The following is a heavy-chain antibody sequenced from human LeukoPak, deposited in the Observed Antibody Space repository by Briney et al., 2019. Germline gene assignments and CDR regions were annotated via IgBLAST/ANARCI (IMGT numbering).Heavy chain of an antibody. V-gene: IGHV3-30*18. D-gene: IGHD6-19*01. CDR1: GFXFSAYG. J-gene: IGHJ4*02. CDR2: ISSDGTKE. Sequence: GRSPRLSCAASGFXFSAYGMHWVRQAPGKGLEWVAVISSDGTKEYYADSVKGRFTISRDNSKNTLYLQMNSLRAEDTAVYFCAKEVAVADMFDYWGQGTLVTVSS. CDR3: AKEVAVADMFDY.